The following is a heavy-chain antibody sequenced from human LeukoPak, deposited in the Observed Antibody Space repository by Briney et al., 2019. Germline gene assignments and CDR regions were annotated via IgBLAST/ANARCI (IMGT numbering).Heavy chain of an antibody. CDR1: GYTLTELS. Sequence: ASVKVSCKVSGYTLTELSMHWVRQAPGKGLEWMGGFDPEDGETIYAQKFQGRVTLNGNTATTTAYMELTSLKFEDTAVYYCASVGYGEYNFDHWGQGTQIIVSS. D-gene: IGHD5-12*01. J-gene: IGHJ4*02. V-gene: IGHV1-24*01. CDR3: ASVGYGEYNFDH. CDR2: FDPEDGET.